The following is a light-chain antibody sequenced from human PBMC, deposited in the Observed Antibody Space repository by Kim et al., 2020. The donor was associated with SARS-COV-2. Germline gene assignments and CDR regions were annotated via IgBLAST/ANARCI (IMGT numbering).Light chain of an antibody. CDR3: ETWDSNNKWV. J-gene: IGLJ3*02. CDR1: SGHSSYI. Sequence: QPVLTQSSSASASLGSSVKLTCTLSSGHSSYIIAWHQQQPGKAPRYLMKLEGSGSYNKGSGIPDRLSGSSSGADRYLTISNLQSEDEADYYCETWDSNNKWVFGGGTQLTVL. CDR2: LEGSGSY. V-gene: IGLV4-60*03.